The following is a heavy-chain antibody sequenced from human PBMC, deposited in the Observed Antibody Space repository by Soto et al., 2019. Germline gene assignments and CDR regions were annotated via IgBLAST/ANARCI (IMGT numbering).Heavy chain of an antibody. Sequence: SGPTLVNPTETLTLTCTFSGFSLTSPGMCVSWIRQPPGKALEWLALIERDDDDKYYSTSLKTRLTISKDTRKNQVVLTMANMDPADTGTYYCARSIRGPRRFNGMDVWGQGTAVTVSS. CDR2: IERDDDDK. CDR3: ARSIRGPRRFNGMDV. D-gene: IGHD1-20*01. J-gene: IGHJ6*02. CDR1: GFSLTSPGMC. V-gene: IGHV2-70*13.